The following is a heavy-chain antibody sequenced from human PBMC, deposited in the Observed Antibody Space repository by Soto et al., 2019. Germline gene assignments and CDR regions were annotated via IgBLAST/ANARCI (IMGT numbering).Heavy chain of an antibody. Sequence: GESLQSSYKGSGYSVTNYWIVWLRQMPGKGLEWMGIIYPGDSDTRYSPSFQGQVTISADKSINTAYLQWSTLKASDTAMYYCARYSGDGYNSLDYWGLGTLVTVSS. V-gene: IGHV5-51*01. CDR1: GYSVTNYW. CDR2: IYPGDSDT. J-gene: IGHJ4*02. CDR3: ARYSGDGYNSLDY. D-gene: IGHD5-12*01.